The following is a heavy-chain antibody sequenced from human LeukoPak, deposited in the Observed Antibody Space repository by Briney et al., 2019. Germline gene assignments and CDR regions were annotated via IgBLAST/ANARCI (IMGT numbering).Heavy chain of an antibody. Sequence: GGSLRLSCAAPGFTFSSYAMHWVRQAPGKGLEWVAVISYDGSNKYYADSVKGRFTISRDNAKNSLYLQMNSLRAEDTAVYYCARDFASKYYYGSGSLDITDYWGQGTLVTVSS. CDR3: ARDFASKYYYGSGSLDITDY. CDR2: ISYDGSNK. V-gene: IGHV3-30-3*01. J-gene: IGHJ4*02. D-gene: IGHD3-10*01. CDR1: GFTFSSYA.